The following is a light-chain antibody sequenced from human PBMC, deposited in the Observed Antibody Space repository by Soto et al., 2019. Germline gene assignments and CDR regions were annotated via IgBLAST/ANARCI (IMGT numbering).Light chain of an antibody. V-gene: IGKV1-5*03. J-gene: IGKJ1*01. CDR2: KAS. CDR3: QHYNSYSEA. Sequence: DIQRTQCPSTLSGSVGERVAKTKRASQTISSWLAWDQQKPGKAPKLLIYKASTLKSGVPSRFSGSGSGTEFNLTISSLQPDDFATHSCQHYNSYSEAFGQGTKVDIK. CDR1: QTISSW.